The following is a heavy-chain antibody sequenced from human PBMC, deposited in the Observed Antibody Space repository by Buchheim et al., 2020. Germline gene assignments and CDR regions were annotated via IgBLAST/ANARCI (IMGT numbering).Heavy chain of an antibody. J-gene: IGHJ4*02. D-gene: IGHD2-8*01. Sequence: QVQLVESGGGVVQPGRSLRLSCAASGFTFSSYAMHWVRQAPGKGLEWVAVISYDGSNKYYADSVKGRFTISRDNSKNTLYLQMNSLRAEDTAVYYCAKGTVWTDWGQGTL. CDR1: GFTFSSYA. CDR2: ISYDGSNK. CDR3: AKGTVWTD. V-gene: IGHV3-30-3*01.